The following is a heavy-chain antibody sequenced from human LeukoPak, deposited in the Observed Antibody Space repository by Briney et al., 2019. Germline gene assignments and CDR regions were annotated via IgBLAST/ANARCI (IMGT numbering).Heavy chain of an antibody. D-gene: IGHD3-22*01. CDR1: GFTFSSYW. CDR2: IKQDGSEK. J-gene: IGHJ6*02. CDR3: ARDGYSTDYYYYGMDV. Sequence: GGSLRLSCAASGFTFSSYWLSWVRQAPGKGLEWVANIKQDGSEKYYVDSVKGRFTISRDNAKNSLYPQMNSLRAEDTAVYYCARDGYSTDYYYYGMDVWGQGTTVTVSS. V-gene: IGHV3-7*01.